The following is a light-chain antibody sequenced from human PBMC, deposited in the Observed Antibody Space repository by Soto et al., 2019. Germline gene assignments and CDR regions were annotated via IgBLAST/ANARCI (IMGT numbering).Light chain of an antibody. CDR3: HQYGISPPT. Sequence: EVVLTQSPGTLSLSPGERATLSCSASQSVSGSDLAWYQQKPGQAPRLIISGVSNSATGTPDRFSGSGSGTDFTLTISSLEPEDFAVFYCHQYGISPPTFGPGTKVDIK. V-gene: IGKV3-20*01. CDR1: QSVSGSD. CDR2: GVS. J-gene: IGKJ1*01.